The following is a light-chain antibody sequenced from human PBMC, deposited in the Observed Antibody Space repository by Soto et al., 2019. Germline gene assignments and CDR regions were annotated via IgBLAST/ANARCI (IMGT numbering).Light chain of an antibody. Sequence: QSALTQPRSVSGSPGQSVTISCSGTSSDVGGYNYVSWYQQYPGKAPKLMIYDVSKRPSGVPDRFSGSKSGNTASLTITGLQAEDEADYYCCSYAGRYTDVFGTGTKLTVL. CDR3: CSYAGRYTDV. J-gene: IGLJ1*01. CDR1: SSDVGGYNY. CDR2: DVS. V-gene: IGLV2-11*01.